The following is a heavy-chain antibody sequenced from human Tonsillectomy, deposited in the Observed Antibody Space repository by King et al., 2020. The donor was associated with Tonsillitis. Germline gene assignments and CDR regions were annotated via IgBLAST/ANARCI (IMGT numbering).Heavy chain of an antibody. D-gene: IGHD1-14*01. CDR2: INPNSGDT. V-gene: IGHV1-2*02. J-gene: IGHJ1*01. Sequence: QLVQSGAEVKKPGASVKVSCKASGYTFTDYYMYWVRQAPGQGLEWMGWINPNSGDTSYAQTLQGRVTMTRDTSLSTAYMELSRLISDDTAVYYCARVAYNHDREYFQHWGQGTLVTVSS. CDR3: ARVAYNHDREYFQH. CDR1: GYTFTDYY.